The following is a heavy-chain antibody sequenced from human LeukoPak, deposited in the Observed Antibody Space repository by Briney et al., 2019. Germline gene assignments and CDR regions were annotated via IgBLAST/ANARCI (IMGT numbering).Heavy chain of an antibody. D-gene: IGHD2-15*01. CDR2: ISCSGGST. J-gene: IGHJ4*02. CDR1: GFTFSSYG. CDR3: AKVVVVAAIDYFDY. V-gene: IGHV3-23*01. Sequence: GGSLRLSCAASGFTFSSYGMSWIRQAPGKGLEWVSAISCSGGSTYYADSVKGGITISSNNYKHSPYLQTNSLRADDTAVYYCAKVVVVAAIDYFDYWGQGTLVTVSS.